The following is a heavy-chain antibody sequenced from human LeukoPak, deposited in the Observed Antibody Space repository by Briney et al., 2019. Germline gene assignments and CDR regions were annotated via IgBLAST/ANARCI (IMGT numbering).Heavy chain of an antibody. CDR2: INTNTGNP. D-gene: IGHD3-10*01. CDR3: ASGETYYYGSGSTPYYYYGMDV. Sequence: GASVKVSCKASGCTFTSYAMNWVRQAPEQGLEWMGWINTNTGNPTYAQGFTGRFVFSLDTSVSTAYLQICSLKAEDTAVYYCASGETYYYGSGSTPYYYYGMDVWGKGTTVTVSS. V-gene: IGHV7-4-1*01. J-gene: IGHJ6*04. CDR1: GCTFTSYA.